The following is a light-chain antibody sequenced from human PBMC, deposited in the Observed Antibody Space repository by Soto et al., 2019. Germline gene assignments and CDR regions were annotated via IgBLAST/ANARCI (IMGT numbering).Light chain of an antibody. Sequence: QSALTQPASVSGSPGQSITISCTGTSSDVGGYNYVSWYQQHPGKAPKLMIYDVSNRPSGVSNRFSGSKSGNTASLTISVLQAEDEADYYCSSYTSSSTPLFGGGTQLTVL. J-gene: IGLJ2*01. CDR3: SSYTSSSTPL. CDR2: DVS. V-gene: IGLV2-14*01. CDR1: SSDVGGYNY.